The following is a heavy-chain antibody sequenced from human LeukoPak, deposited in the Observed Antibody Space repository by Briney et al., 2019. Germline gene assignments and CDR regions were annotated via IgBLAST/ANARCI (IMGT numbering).Heavy chain of an antibody. CDR3: AKKWRSGYGYGSYPHY. J-gene: IGHJ4*02. CDR1: GFIFSSYA. CDR2: ISGSGGST. Sequence: GGSLSLSCPASGFIFSSYAMSWVRQAPGKGREWVSAISGSGGSTYYADSVKGRFTISRDNSKHTLYLQMNSLRAEDTAVYYCAKKWRSGYGYGSYPHYWGQGDLVTVSS. D-gene: IGHD5-18*01. V-gene: IGHV3-23*01.